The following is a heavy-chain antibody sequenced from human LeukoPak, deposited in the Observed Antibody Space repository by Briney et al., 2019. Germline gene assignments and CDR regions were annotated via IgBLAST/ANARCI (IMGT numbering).Heavy chain of an antibody. CDR2: INPNSGGT. D-gene: IGHD2-15*01. J-gene: IGHJ4*02. Sequence: ASVKVSRKASGYMFTGYYMHWVRQAPGQGLGWMGWINPNSGGTNYAQKFQGRVTMTRDTSISTAYMELSSLRSDDTAVYYCARGYCSGGCFTLFDYWGQGALVTVSS. V-gene: IGHV1-2*02. CDR1: GYMFTGYY. CDR3: ARGYCSGGCFTLFDY.